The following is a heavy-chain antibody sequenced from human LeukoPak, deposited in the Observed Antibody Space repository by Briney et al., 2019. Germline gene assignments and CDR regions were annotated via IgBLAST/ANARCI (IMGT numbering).Heavy chain of an antibody. D-gene: IGHD6-13*01. V-gene: IGHV3-43*02. CDR2: ISGDGGST. J-gene: IGHJ5*02. CDR3: AKDIIGRYSSSGNWFDP. Sequence: PGGSLRLSCAASGFTFDDYAMHWVRQAPGKGLEWVSLISGDGGSTYYADSVKGRFTISRDNSKNSLYLQMNSPRTEDTALYYCAKDIIGRYSSSGNWFDPWGQGTLVTVSS. CDR1: GFTFDDYA.